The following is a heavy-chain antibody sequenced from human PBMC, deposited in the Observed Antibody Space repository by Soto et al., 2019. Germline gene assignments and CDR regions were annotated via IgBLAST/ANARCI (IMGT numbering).Heavy chain of an antibody. Sequence: QVQLQESGPGLVKPSETLSLTCTVSGGSISSYYWSWLRQPPGKGLEWIGYIYYSGSTNNNPSLKSRVTISVDTSKNQFSLKLSSVTAADTAVYYCARSRHFALSLHWYFDLWGRGTLVTVSS. CDR2: IYYSGST. J-gene: IGHJ2*01. D-gene: IGHD3-3*02. CDR1: GGSISSYY. CDR3: ARSRHFALSLHWYFDL. V-gene: IGHV4-59*01.